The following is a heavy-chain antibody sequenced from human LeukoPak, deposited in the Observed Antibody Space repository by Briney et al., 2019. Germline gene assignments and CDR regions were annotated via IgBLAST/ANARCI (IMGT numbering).Heavy chain of an antibody. D-gene: IGHD6-6*01. Sequence: SETLSLTCTVSGGSIGPYFCNWIRQSAGKGLEWIGRIYTSGNTDYNPSLESRVTMSIDTSKNQFSLRLSSVTAADTAVYYCARDGTSIAARPPYYYYYMDVWGKGTTVTVSS. V-gene: IGHV4-4*07. CDR2: IYTSGNT. J-gene: IGHJ6*03. CDR1: GGSIGPYF. CDR3: ARDGTSIAARPPYYYYYMDV.